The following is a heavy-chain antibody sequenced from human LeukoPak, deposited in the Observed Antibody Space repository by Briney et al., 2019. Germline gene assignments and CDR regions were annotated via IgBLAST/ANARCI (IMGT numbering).Heavy chain of an antibody. CDR1: GGSFNGYY. J-gene: IGHJ5*02. CDR3: ARGRWEVRFDP. CDR2: ISHIGST. D-gene: IGHD1-26*01. Sequence: SETLSLTCAVYGGSFNGYYWSWVRQPPGKGLEWIGEISHIGSTNYNPSLESRVTISVDTSKNQFSLKLSSVTAADTAVYYCARGRWEVRFDPWGQGTLVTVSS. V-gene: IGHV4-34*01.